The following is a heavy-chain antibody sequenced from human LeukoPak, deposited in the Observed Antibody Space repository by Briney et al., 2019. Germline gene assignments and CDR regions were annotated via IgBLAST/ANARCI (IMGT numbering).Heavy chain of an antibody. Sequence: PGGSLRLSCAVSGFTFSGYTMHWVRQAPGKGLEWVAVISFDGSNKYYGDSVKGRFTISRDNSRNTLYLQMNSLRPDDTAIYYCARDTLWEWGQGTLVTVSS. CDR2: ISFDGSNK. CDR1: GFTFSGYT. D-gene: IGHD1-26*01. J-gene: IGHJ4*02. V-gene: IGHV3-30-3*01. CDR3: ARDTLWE.